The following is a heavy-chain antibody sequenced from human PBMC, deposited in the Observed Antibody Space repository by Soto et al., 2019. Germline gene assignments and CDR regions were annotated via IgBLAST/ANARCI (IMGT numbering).Heavy chain of an antibody. CDR1: GGSISGSSYY. CDR3: ARSRGYSYGTCDY. D-gene: IGHD5-18*01. CDR2: IYYSGST. J-gene: IGHJ4*02. Sequence: SETLSLTCTVSGGSISGSSYYWGWIRQPPGKGLEWIGRIYYSGSTYYNPSLKSRVTISVDTSKNQFSLKLSSVTAADTAVYYCARSRGYSYGTCDYWGQGTLVT. V-gene: IGHV4-39*01.